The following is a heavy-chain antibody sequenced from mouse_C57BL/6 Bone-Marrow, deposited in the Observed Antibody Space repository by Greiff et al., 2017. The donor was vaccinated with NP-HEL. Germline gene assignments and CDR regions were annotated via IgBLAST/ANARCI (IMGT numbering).Heavy chain of an antibody. CDR1: GFTFSSYG. J-gene: IGHJ3*01. CDR3: ASTYDYDVAWFAY. CDR2: ISSGGSYT. D-gene: IGHD2-4*01. V-gene: IGHV5-6*01. Sequence: EVHLVESGGDLVKPGGSLKLSCAASGFTFSSYGMSWVRQTPDKRLEWVATISSGGSYTYYPDSVKGRFPISRDNAKNTLYLQMSSLKSEDTAMYYCASTYDYDVAWFAYWGQGTLVTVSA.